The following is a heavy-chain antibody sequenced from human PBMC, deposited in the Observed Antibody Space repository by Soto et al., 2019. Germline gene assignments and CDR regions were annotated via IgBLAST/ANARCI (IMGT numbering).Heavy chain of an antibody. Sequence: GGSLRLSCAAAGFSVSTSHISWVRQAPGKGLEWVSVIYSGGATHYAVSVKGRLIISRDNSKNTLYLQMNSLRAEDTAVYYCARDVRGVNWFDPWGQGTLVTVSS. J-gene: IGHJ5*02. CDR3: ARDVRGVNWFDP. CDR1: GFSVSTSH. V-gene: IGHV3-53*01. CDR2: IYSGGAT. D-gene: IGHD3-10*02.